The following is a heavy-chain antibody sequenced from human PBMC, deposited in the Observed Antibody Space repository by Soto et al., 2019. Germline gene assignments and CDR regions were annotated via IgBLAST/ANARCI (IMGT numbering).Heavy chain of an antibody. V-gene: IGHV4-59*11. CDR3: AKGGLHGRGDWFDP. CDR1: GGCSNDHY. CDR2: IYHSGRS. J-gene: IGHJ5*02. Sequence: EAQSVLSNASGGCSNDHYWSTIRQTPGKGLEWIANIYHSGRSNYNPSLKSRVIISVDTPNTQFSLTLTSVTAADTAVYYCAKGGLHGRGDWFDPSGQCTPGIVSS. D-gene: IGHD1-26*01.